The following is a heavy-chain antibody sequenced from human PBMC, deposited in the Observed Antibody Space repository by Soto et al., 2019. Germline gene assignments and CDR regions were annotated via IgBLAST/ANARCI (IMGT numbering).Heavy chain of an antibody. D-gene: IGHD6-19*01. V-gene: IGHV3-23*01. J-gene: IGHJ4*02. Sequence: EVQLLESGGGLVQPGGSLRLSCAASGFTFSSYAMSWVRQAPGKGLEWVSVISGRGDSTYYADPVKGRFTISRDNSKNTLYLQMNSLRAEDTAVYYCARRSSGWYFDYWGQGTLVTVSS. CDR1: GFTFSSYA. CDR3: ARRSSGWYFDY. CDR2: ISGRGDST.